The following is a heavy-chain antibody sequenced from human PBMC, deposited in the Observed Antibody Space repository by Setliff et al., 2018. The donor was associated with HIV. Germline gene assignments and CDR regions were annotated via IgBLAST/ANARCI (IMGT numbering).Heavy chain of an antibody. CDR3: ATGRLRATSPFDN. J-gene: IGHJ4*02. V-gene: IGHV3-48*01. CDR2: ISSSSSTI. D-gene: IGHD1-26*01. Sequence: GGSLRLSCAASGFTFSSYSMNWVRQAPGKGLEWVSYISSSSSTIYYADSVKGRFTISRDNAKNSLYLQMNSLRAEDTAVYYCATGRLRATSPFDNWGQGTLVTVSS. CDR1: GFTFSSYS.